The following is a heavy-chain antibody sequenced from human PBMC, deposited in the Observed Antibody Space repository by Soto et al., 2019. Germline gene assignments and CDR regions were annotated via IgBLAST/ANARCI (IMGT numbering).Heavy chain of an antibody. V-gene: IGHV3-23*01. J-gene: IGHJ4*02. CDR1: GFSFSSYA. D-gene: IGHD6-13*01. CDR2: ISGGGDRT. CDR3: AKASRGPLSSRSSDANHFDS. Sequence: EAQLLASGGSLVQPGVSLRLSCAASGFSFSSYAMNWVRQARGKGLEWVSIISGGGDRTSYADSGKGRFTISRDNSKNPLYLQMNSLRAEDTAVYHCAKASRGPLSSRSSDANHFDSWGQGTLVTVSS.